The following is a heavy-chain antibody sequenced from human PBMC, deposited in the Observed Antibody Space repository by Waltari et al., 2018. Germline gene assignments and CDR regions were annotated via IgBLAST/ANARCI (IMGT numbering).Heavy chain of an antibody. V-gene: IGHV3-73*01. CDR3: IRPFEMGID. CDR2: IRSRFKGDAT. D-gene: IGHD7-27*01. J-gene: IGHJ4*02. CDR1: GLIINYYA. Sequence: EVQLVEYGGALVQPGGSLKISCAASGLIINYYAIHWVRQASGKGPEWVGRIRSRFKGDATAYGESVQGRFTISRDDSKNTVYLEMNSLKTDDTAVYYCIRPFEMGIDWGQGTLVTVSS.